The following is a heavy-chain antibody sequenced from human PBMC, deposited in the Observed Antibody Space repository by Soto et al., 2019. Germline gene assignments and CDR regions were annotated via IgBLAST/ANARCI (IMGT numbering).Heavy chain of an antibody. CDR1: GYTFTGYY. D-gene: IGHD6-6*01. J-gene: IGHJ5*02. CDR2: INPNSGGT. CDR3: AISSDSPNWFDP. Sequence: ASVKVSCRASGYTFTGYYMHWVRQAPGQGLEWMGWINPNSGGTNYAQKFQGRVTMTRDTSISTAYMELSRLRSDDTAVYYCAISSDSPNWFDPWGQGTLVTVSS. V-gene: IGHV1-2*02.